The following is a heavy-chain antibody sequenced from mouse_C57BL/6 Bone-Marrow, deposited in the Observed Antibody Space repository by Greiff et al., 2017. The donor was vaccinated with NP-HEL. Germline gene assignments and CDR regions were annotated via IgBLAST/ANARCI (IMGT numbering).Heavy chain of an antibody. CDR2: IDPNRGGT. V-gene: IGHV1-72*01. J-gene: IGHJ2*01. Sequence: QVQLQQPGAELVKPGASVKLSCKASGYTFTSYLMHWVKQRPGRGLEWIGRIDPNRGGTKYNEKFKSKATLTVDKPSSTAYMQLNSLTSEDSAVYYCARYYYGSSYFDYGGQGTTLTVSS. D-gene: IGHD1-1*01. CDR1: GYTFTSYL. CDR3: ARYYYGSSYFDY.